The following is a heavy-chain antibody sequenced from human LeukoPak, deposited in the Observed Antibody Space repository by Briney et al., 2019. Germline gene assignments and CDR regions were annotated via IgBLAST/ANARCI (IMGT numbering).Heavy chain of an antibody. CDR2: INTNTGNP. J-gene: IGHJ4*02. D-gene: IGHD6-19*01. Sequence: ASVNVSCKASGYTSTSYAMNWVRQAPGQGLEWMGWINTNTGNPTYAQGFTGRFVFSLDTSVSTAYLQISSLKAEDTAVYYCAREDSSGWYGNNFDYWGQGTLVTVSS. CDR3: AREDSSGWYGNNFDY. V-gene: IGHV7-4-1*02. CDR1: GYTSTSYA.